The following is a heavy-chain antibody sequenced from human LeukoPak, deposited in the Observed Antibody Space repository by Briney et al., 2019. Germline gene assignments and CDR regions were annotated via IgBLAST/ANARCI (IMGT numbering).Heavy chain of an antibody. CDR1: GGSISSYY. D-gene: IGHD2-2*01. CDR2: SYHRGST. V-gene: IGHV4-59*08. J-gene: IGHJ4*02. CDR3: ASAVGYCSSTSCSDY. Sequence: SETLSLTCTVSGGSISSYYWSWIRQPPGKGLEWIGCSYHRGSTSYNPSLKSRVAISVDTSKNQFSLKLSSVTAADTAVYYCASAVGYCSSTSCSDYWGQGTLVTVSS.